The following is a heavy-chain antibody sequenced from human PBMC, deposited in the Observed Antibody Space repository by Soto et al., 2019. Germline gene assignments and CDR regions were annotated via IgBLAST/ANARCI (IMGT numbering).Heavy chain of an antibody. J-gene: IGHJ4*01. CDR1: GFTFSDFW. D-gene: IGHD3-22*01. V-gene: IGHV3-7*05. Sequence: PGGSLRLSCVASGFTFSDFWMTWVRQAPGKGLEWVANMNQDGNQKNYVDSVKGRFAISRDDSKNMVYLQMNSLKTEDTAIYYCTTDSYITIVIVRFDYWGHGTLVTVSS. CDR2: MNQDGNQK. CDR3: TTDSYITIVIVRFDY.